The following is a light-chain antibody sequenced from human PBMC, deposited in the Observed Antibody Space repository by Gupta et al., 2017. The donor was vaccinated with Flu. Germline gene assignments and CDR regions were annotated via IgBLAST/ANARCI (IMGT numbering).Light chain of an antibody. Sequence: QSVVTQPPSVSGAPGRRVTISCTGSSSNIGAGYGVHWYQQLPGTAPKLLIYVNNNRPSGVPDRFSGSVSGTSASLAITGLRAEDDADYHCQSYDSSLSGWVFGGGTKLTVL. CDR3: QSYDSSLSGWV. CDR1: SSNIGAGYG. V-gene: IGLV1-40*01. J-gene: IGLJ3*02. CDR2: VNN.